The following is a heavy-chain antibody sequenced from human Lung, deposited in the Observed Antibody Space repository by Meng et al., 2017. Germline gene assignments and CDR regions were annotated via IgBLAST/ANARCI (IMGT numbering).Heavy chain of an antibody. Sequence: GESLKISCTASGFTFGDYAMSWFRQAPGKGLEWVGFIRSKAYGGTTEYAASVKGRFTISRDDSKSIAYLQMNSLKTEDTAVYCCTRVRGSGSYYDHWGQGTLVTVSS. CDR1: GFTFGDYA. CDR2: IRSKAYGGTT. CDR3: TRVRGSGSYYDH. D-gene: IGHD3-10*01. J-gene: IGHJ4*02. V-gene: IGHV3-49*03.